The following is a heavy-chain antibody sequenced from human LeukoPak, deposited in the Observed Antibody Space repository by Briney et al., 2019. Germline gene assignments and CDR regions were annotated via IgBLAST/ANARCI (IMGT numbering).Heavy chain of an antibody. CDR1: GYTFTSYY. V-gene: IGHV1-46*01. CDR2: INPSGGST. Sequence: SVKVSCKASGYTFTSYYMHWVRQAPGQGLEWMGLINPSGGSTSYAQKFQGRVTITRDTSTSTLYIELSSLRSEDTAVYYCARDSRWLQYRFDYWGQGTLVTVSS. J-gene: IGHJ4*02. D-gene: IGHD5-24*01. CDR3: ARDSRWLQYRFDY.